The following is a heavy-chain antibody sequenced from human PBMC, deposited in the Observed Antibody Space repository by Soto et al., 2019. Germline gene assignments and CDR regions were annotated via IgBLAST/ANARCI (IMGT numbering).Heavy chain of an antibody. Sequence: PGGSLRLSCAASGFTFSSYSMNWVRQAPGKGLEWVSSISSSSSYIYYADSVKGRFTISRDNAKNSLYLQMNSLRAEDMAVYYCASDLFHSGGNNNWFDPWGQGTLVTVSS. D-gene: IGHD2-15*01. CDR3: ASDLFHSGGNNNWFDP. CDR1: GFTFSSYS. V-gene: IGHV3-21*01. CDR2: ISSSSSYI. J-gene: IGHJ5*02.